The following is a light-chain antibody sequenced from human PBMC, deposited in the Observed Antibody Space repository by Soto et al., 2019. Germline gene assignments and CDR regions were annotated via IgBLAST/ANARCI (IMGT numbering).Light chain of an antibody. CDR1: QSIDNY. J-gene: IGKJ5*01. Sequence: DIQMTQSPSSLSASVGDRVTITCRASQSIDNYLNWYHQKPGKAPKLLIYDASNLQSGAPSRFSGSGSGTEFTLTISSLLPEDFATYYCQQSYTIPLTFGQGTRVDVK. CDR2: DAS. CDR3: QQSYTIPLT. V-gene: IGKV1-39*01.